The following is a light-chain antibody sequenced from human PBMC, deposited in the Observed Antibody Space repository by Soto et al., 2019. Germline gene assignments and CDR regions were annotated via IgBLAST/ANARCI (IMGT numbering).Light chain of an antibody. CDR3: QQYDNLRVFI. J-gene: IGKJ3*01. V-gene: IGKV1-33*01. CDR2: DAS. CDR1: QDISNY. Sequence: DIQMTQSPSSLSASVGDRVTITCQASQDISNYLNWYQQKPGKAPKLLIYDASNLEPGVPSRFRGSGSGTDFTFTISSLQPEDIATYYCQQYDNLRVFIFVPGTKVDIK.